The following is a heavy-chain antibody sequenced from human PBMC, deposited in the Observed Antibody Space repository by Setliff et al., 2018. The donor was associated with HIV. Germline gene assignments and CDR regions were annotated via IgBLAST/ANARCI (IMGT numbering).Heavy chain of an antibody. CDR1: GGTFSSYV. CDR3: ARGYYNFWSGYYDSRFPNPIDAFDI. V-gene: IGHV1-69*05. CDR2: IIPMYGVT. J-gene: IGHJ3*02. Sequence: SVKVSCKASGGTFSSYVISWVRQAPGQGPEWMGGIIPMYGVTNYAQKFQGRVTITTDESTSTAYMELSSLRSDDTAVYYCARGYYNFWSGYYDSRFPNPIDAFDIWGQGTMVTVSS. D-gene: IGHD3-3*01.